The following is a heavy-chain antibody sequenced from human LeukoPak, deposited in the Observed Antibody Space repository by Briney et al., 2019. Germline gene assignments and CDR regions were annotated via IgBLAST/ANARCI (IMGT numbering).Heavy chain of an antibody. CDR2: ILYDGSEK. V-gene: IGHV3-30*04. J-gene: IGHJ4*02. CDR1: GFTFSRHP. Sequence: GGSLRLSCAASGFTFSRHPMHWVRQAPGKGLEWVAVILYDGSEKYYTESVKGRFTISRDNSKNTLYLQMDSLRPEDTAVYYCAKDPRTGAVSGIFYFDYWGQGTLLTVSS. CDR3: AKDPRTGAVSGIFYFDY. D-gene: IGHD6-19*01.